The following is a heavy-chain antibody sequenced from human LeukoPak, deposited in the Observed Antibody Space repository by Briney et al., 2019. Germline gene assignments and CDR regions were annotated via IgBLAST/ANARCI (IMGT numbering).Heavy chain of an antibody. Sequence: SETLSLTCTVSGGSISSYYWSWIRQPPGKGLEWIGYIYYSGSTNYNPSLNGRVSISRDTTKNLFSLRLRSVTAADTAVYFCARGRVSSSTWYSTYYYYFYMDVWGKGTTVTVSS. CDR1: GGSISSYY. D-gene: IGHD1-1*01. CDR3: ARGRVSSSTWYSTYYYYFYMDV. J-gene: IGHJ6*03. CDR2: IYYSGST. V-gene: IGHV4-59*01.